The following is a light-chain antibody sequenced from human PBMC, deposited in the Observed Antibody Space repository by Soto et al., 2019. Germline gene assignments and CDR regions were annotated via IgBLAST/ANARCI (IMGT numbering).Light chain of an antibody. CDR2: KAS. V-gene: IGKV1-5*03. CDR1: QTISSW. Sequence: DIQITQSPSTLSGSVGDSVTITCRASQTISSWLAWYQQKQGKAPKLLIYKASTLKSGVPSRFRGSGSGTEFTLTISRLQPDDFETYYCQHYNSYSEAFGQGTKVDIK. CDR3: QHYNSYSEA. J-gene: IGKJ1*01.